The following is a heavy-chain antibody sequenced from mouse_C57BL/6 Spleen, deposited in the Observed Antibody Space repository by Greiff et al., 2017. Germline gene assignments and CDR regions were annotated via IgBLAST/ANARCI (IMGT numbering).Heavy chain of an antibody. J-gene: IGHJ4*01. D-gene: IGHD3-2*02. CDR2: IYPGDGDT. Sequence: QVQLQQSGPELVKPGASVKISCKASGYAFSSSWMNWVKQRPGKGLEWIGRIYPGDGDTNYNGKFKGKATLTADKSSSTAYMQLSSLTSEDSAVYFCARGAVDSSGYYYAMDYWGQGTSVTVSS. CDR1: GYAFSSSW. CDR3: ARGAVDSSGYYYAMDY. V-gene: IGHV1-82*01.